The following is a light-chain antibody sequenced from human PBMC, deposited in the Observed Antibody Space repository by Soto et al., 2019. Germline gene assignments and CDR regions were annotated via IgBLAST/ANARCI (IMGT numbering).Light chain of an antibody. CDR3: SEWTTSSTPLYV. J-gene: IGLJ1*01. CDR1: SSDIGGYNH. CDR2: DVS. Sequence: QSALTQPASVSGSPGQSISISCTGTSSDIGGYNHVSWYQQHPGKAPKLMIYDVSNRPSGVSNRFSGSKSGNTASLTISGLQAEDEADYYCSEWTTSSTPLYVFGTGPKLTVL. V-gene: IGLV2-14*03.